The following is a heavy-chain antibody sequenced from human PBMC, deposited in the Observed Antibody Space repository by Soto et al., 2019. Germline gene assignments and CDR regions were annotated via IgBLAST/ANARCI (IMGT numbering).Heavy chain of an antibody. CDR1: GGSISSADYY. D-gene: IGHD3-10*01. CDR2: INYSGRT. CDR3: ARDRNYYGSGTNYRDYYYGLDV. V-gene: IGHV4-30-4*01. J-gene: IGHJ6*02. Sequence: SETLSLTCTVSGGSISSADYYWSWIRQPPGKGLEWIGYINYSGRTYYNPSLKSRLIISVDTSKNQFSLKLSSVTAADTAVYYCARDRNYYGSGTNYRDYYYGLDVWGQVTTVT.